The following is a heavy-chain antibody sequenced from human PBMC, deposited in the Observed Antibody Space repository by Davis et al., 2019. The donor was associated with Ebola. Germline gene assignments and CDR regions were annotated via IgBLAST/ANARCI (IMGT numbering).Heavy chain of an antibody. J-gene: IGHJ5*02. CDR1: GGTFSDYA. V-gene: IGHV1-69*13. D-gene: IGHD5/OR15-5a*01. CDR3: ARNDTVSKWFEP. Sequence: SVKVSCKASGGTFSDYAISWVRQAPGQGLEWMGGIIPIFGAAYYARAFKGRLTITADRSTNTAYMELNSLTSDDTAMYYCARNDTVSKWFEPWGQGTLVTVSS. CDR2: IIPIFGAA.